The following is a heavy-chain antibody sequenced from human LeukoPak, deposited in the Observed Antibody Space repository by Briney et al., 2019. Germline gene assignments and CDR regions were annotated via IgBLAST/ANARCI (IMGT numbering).Heavy chain of an antibody. CDR3: AKDSFMVRGVPDY. J-gene: IGHJ4*02. CDR1: GFTFGSYA. D-gene: IGHD3-10*01. V-gene: IGHV3-23*01. Sequence: GRSLRLAWAAAGFTFGSYAMRWVRQAPGKGLEWVSAISGSGGSTYYADSVKGRFTISRDNSKNTLYLKMNSMRAEDTAVYYCAKDSFMVRGVPDYWGQGTLVTVSS. CDR2: ISGSGGST.